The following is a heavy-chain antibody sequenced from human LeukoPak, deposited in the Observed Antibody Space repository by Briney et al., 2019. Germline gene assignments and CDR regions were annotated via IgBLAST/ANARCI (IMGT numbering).Heavy chain of an antibody. CDR2: IYHSGST. CDR3: AFTYYDFWSGYRSFDY. V-gene: IGHV4-38-2*01. J-gene: IGHJ4*02. Sequence: PSETLSLTCAVSGYSISSGYYWGWIRQPPGKGLEWIGSIYHSGSTYYNPSLKSRVTISVDTSKNQFSLKLSSVTAADTAVYYCAFTYYDFWSGYRSFDYWGQGTLVTVSS. CDR1: GYSISSGYY. D-gene: IGHD3-3*01.